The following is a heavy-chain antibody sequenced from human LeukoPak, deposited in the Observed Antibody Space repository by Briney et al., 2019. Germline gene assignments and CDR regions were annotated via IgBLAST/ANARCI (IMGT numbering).Heavy chain of an antibody. V-gene: IGHV5-51*01. Sequence: GESLKISCKASEYTFRSYWIGWVRQVPGKGLEWMGIIFPGDSETRYSPSFEGQVTISADESTNTAYLHWSSLRASDTAIYYCARFSAPFDFWGQGTLVTVSS. CDR3: ARFSAPFDF. CDR2: IFPGDSET. CDR1: EYTFRSYW. J-gene: IGHJ4*02. D-gene: IGHD6-13*01.